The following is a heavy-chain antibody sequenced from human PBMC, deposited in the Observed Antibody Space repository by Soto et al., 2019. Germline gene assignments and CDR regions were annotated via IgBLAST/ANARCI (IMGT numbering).Heavy chain of an antibody. V-gene: IGHV3-30-3*01. J-gene: IGHJ5*02. Sequence: QVQLVESGGGVVQPGRSLRLSCAASGFTFSNYAMQWVRQAPGKGLEWVAVISYDGSNKYYAESVKGRFTVSRDNSKNTLYLQMNSLRAEDTAVYYCARDMAVVGATAWFDPWGQGTLVTVSS. CDR1: GFTFSNYA. CDR3: ARDMAVVGATAWFDP. CDR2: ISYDGSNK. D-gene: IGHD2-15*01.